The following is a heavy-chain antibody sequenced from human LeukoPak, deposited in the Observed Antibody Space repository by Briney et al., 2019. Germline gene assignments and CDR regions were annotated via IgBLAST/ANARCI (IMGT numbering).Heavy chain of an antibody. J-gene: IGHJ4*02. V-gene: IGHV3-23*01. CDR2: ISDSGGAT. CDR1: GSTFSNYA. CDR3: AKRSCGGGSCNFDY. Sequence: GGSLRLSCAASGSTFSNYAMSWVRQAPGKGLEWVSAISDSGGATNCADSVKGRFTISRDNSKNTLYLQMNSLRAEDTAVYYCAKRSCGGGSCNFDYWGQGTLVTVSS. D-gene: IGHD2-15*01.